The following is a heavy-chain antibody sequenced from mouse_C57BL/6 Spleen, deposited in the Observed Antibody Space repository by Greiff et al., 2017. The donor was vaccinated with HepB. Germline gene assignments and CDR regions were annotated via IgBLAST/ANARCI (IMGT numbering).Heavy chain of an antibody. V-gene: IGHV1-52*01. CDR1: GYTFTSYW. D-gene: IGHD1-1*01. Sequence: QVQLQQPGAELVRPGSSVKLSCKASGYTFTSYWMHWVKPRPIQGLEWIGNIDPSDSETHYNQKFKDKATLTVDKSSSTAYMQLSSLTSEDSAVYYCARGSSSAWFAYWGQGTLVTVSA. CDR3: ARGSSSAWFAY. CDR2: IDPSDSET. J-gene: IGHJ3*01.